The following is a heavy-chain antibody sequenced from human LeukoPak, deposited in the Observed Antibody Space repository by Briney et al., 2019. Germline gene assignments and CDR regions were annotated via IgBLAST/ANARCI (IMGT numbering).Heavy chain of an antibody. CDR2: ISSSSSYT. D-gene: IGHD5-18*01. V-gene: IGHV3-11*03. CDR1: GFTFSSYV. J-gene: IGHJ4*02. Sequence: PGGSLRLSCAASGFTFSSYVMSWIRQAPGKGLEWVSYISSSSSYTNYADSVKGRFTISRDNAKNSLYLQMNSLRAEDTAVYYCASTVDTAPTRFDYWGQGTLVTVSS. CDR3: ASTVDTAPTRFDY.